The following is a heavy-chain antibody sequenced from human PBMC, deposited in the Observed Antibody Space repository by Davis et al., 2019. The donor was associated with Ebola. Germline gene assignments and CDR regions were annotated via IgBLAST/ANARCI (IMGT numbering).Heavy chain of an antibody. J-gene: IGHJ5*02. D-gene: IGHD3-10*01. V-gene: IGHV4-59*08. CDR3: ARLVIGYWFDP. Sequence: SETLSLTCTVSGGSISSYYWSWIRQPPGKGLEWIGYIYYSGSTNYNPSLKGRVTISVDTSKNQFSLKLSSVTAADTAVYYCARLVIGYWFDPWGQGTLVTVSS. CDR2: IYYSGST. CDR1: GGSISSYY.